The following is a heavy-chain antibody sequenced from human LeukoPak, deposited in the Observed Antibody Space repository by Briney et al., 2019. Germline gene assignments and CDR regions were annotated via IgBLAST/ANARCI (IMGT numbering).Heavy chain of an antibody. D-gene: IGHD5-12*01. CDR1: GFAFQTYA. Sequence: GESLRLACATSGFAFQTYALSWVRQAPGKGLEWVSTISGSGGHTYRAASVKGRFTISRENSRDTLYLQMNSLRAEDTTVYYCAKFFRRVATLWEYYDCWGQGTLVTVSA. CDR2: ISGSGGHT. J-gene: IGHJ4*02. V-gene: IGHV3-23*01. CDR3: AKFFRRVATLWEYYDC.